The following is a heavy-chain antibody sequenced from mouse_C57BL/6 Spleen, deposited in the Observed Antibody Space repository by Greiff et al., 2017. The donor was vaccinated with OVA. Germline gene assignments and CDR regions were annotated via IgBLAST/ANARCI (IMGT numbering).Heavy chain of an antibody. CDR1: GFTFNTYA. CDR3: VRDQGYYGSSFYWYFDV. V-gene: IGHV10-3*01. Sequence: EVQLVESGGGLVQPKGSLKLSCAASGFTFNTYAMHWVRQAPGKGLEWVARIRSKSSNYATYYADSVKDRFTISRDDSQSMLYLQMNNLKAEETAMYYCVRDQGYYGSSFYWYFDVWGTGTTVTVSS. J-gene: IGHJ1*03. D-gene: IGHD1-1*01. CDR2: IRSKSSNYAT.